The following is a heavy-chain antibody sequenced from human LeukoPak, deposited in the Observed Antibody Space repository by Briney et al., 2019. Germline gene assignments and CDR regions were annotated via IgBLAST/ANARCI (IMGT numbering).Heavy chain of an antibody. CDR3: ARLVSAAAGTRVY. Sequence: PSETLSLTCTVSGGSISSSRYYWGWIRQPPGKGLEWIGSIYYSGSTYYNPSLKSRVTISVDTSKNQFSLKLSSVTAADTAVYYCARLVSAAAGTRVYWGQGTLVTVSS. CDR1: GGSISSSRYY. CDR2: IYYSGST. J-gene: IGHJ4*02. V-gene: IGHV4-39*01. D-gene: IGHD6-13*01.